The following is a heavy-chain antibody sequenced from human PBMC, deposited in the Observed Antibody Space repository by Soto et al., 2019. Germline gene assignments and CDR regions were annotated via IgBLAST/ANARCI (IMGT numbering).Heavy chain of an antibody. CDR1: GFNFSTYS. Sequence: EVQLVESGGGLVKPGGSLRLSCAASGFNFSTYSMNWVRQAPGKGLAWVSSITSSSTYIYYSDSVKGRFTISRDNAKNSLYLQMNSLRAEDTAVYYCARDRGIFGVGDYYYYMDAWGKGTTVTVSS. V-gene: IGHV3-21*01. CDR2: ITSSSTYI. J-gene: IGHJ6*03. D-gene: IGHD3-3*01. CDR3: ARDRGIFGVGDYYYYMDA.